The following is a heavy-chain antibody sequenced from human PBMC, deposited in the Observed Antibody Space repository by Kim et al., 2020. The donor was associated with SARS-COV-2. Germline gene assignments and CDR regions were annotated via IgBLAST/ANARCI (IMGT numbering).Heavy chain of an antibody. J-gene: IGHJ4*02. CDR3: AKAGGGGYNQRGYFDY. V-gene: IGHV4-39*01. D-gene: IGHD5-12*01. Sequence: SETLSLTCTVSGGSISSSSYYWGWIRQPPGKGLEWIGSIYYSGSTYYNPSLKSRVTISVDTSKNQFSLKLSSVTAADTAVYYCAKAGGGGYNQRGYFDYWGQGTLVTVSS. CDR2: IYYSGST. CDR1: GGSISSSSYY.